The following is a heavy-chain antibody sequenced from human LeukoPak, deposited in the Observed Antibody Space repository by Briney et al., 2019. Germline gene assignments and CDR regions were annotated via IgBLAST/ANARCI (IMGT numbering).Heavy chain of an antibody. CDR2: IYYSGST. J-gene: IGHJ5*02. Sequence: SETLSLTCTVSGGSISSGGYYWSWIRQPPGKGLEWIGYIYYSGSTYYNPSLKSRVTISVDTSKNQFSLKLSSVTAADTAVYYCASAARGWFDPWGQGTLVTVSS. CDR3: ASAARGWFDP. V-gene: IGHV4-31*03. D-gene: IGHD2-15*01. CDR1: GGSISSGGYY.